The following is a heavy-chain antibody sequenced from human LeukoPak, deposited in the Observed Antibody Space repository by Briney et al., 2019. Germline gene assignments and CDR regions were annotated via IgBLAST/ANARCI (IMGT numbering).Heavy chain of an antibody. CDR3: ARLVVPAAFFDY. CDR1: GGSISSYY. V-gene: IGHV4-59*08. J-gene: IGHJ4*02. D-gene: IGHD2-2*01. Sequence: SETLSLTCTVSGGSISSYYWSWIRQPPGKGLEWIGYIYYSGSTNYNPSLKSRVTVSVDTSKNQFSLKLSSVTAADTAVYYCARLVVPAAFFDYWGQGTLVTVSS. CDR2: IYYSGST.